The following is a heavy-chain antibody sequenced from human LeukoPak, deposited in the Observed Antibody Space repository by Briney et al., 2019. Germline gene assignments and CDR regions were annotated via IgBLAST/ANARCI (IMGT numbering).Heavy chain of an antibody. CDR3: SRGPIQLWLHNAMDV. CDR1: GFTFGDHA. D-gene: IGHD5-18*01. CDR2: IRSKAYGGTT. J-gene: IGHJ6*02. Sequence: PGRSLRLSCTASGFTFGDHAMSWVRQAPGKGLEWVGFIRSKAYGGTTEYAASVKARFTISRDDSKSIAYLQMNSLKTEDTAVYYCSRGPIQLWLHNAMDVWGQGTTVTVSS. V-gene: IGHV3-49*04.